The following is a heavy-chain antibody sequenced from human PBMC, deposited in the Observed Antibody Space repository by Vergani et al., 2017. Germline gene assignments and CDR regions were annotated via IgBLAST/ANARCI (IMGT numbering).Heavy chain of an antibody. D-gene: IGHD6-6*01. J-gene: IGHJ6*03. CDR3: AXQIFEYSSPPGYYYYMDV. Sequence: QLQLQESGPGLVKPSETLSLTCTVSGGSISSSSYYWGWIRQPPGKGLEWIGSIYYSGSTYYNPSLQRRVTISVDTSTNQFSLKLSSVTAADTAVYYCAXQIFEYSSPPGYYYYMDVWGKGTTVTVSS. V-gene: IGHV4-39*01. CDR1: GGSISSSSYY. CDR2: IYYSGST.